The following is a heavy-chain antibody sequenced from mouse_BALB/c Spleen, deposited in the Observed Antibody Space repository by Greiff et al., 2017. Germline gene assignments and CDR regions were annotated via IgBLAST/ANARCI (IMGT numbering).Heavy chain of an antibody. Sequence: QVQLQQSGAELVRPGASVTLSCKASGYTFTDYEMHWVKQTPVHGLEWIGAIDPETGGTAYNQKFKGKATLTADKSSSTAYMELRSLTSEDSAVYYCTRHPSHYYGSSLWYFDVWGAGTTVTVSS. D-gene: IGHD1-1*01. V-gene: IGHV1-15*01. CDR3: TRHPSHYYGSSLWYFDV. CDR2: IDPETGGT. J-gene: IGHJ1*01. CDR1: GYTFTDYE.